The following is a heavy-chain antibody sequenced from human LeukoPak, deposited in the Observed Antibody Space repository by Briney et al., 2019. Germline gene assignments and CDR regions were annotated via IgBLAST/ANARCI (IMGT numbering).Heavy chain of an antibody. CDR3: TSHYYDSSGYYFYYYGMDV. D-gene: IGHD3-22*01. CDR2: SRNKGRGYST. J-gene: IGHJ6*02. Sequence: QPGGSLRLSCAASGFTLSDHHMDWVRQAPGKGLEWIGRSRNKGRGYSTVFAASVNGRFTISRDEPSNSLYLQMDSLKTEDTAVYYCTSHYYDSSGYYFYYYGMDVWGQGTTVTVSS. CDR1: GFTLSDHH. V-gene: IGHV3-72*01.